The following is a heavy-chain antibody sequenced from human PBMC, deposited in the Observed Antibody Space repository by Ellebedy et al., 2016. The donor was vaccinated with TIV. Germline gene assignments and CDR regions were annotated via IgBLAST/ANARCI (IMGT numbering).Heavy chain of an antibody. CDR2: ISYDGSNK. J-gene: IGHJ4*02. Sequence: PGGSLRLSCAASGFTFNTYAMHWVRQAPGKGLEWVAVISYDGSNKFYADSVKGRFTISRDNSKNTVYLQMKSLRAEDTVVYYCARDPRITVIVVLDYWGQGTLVTVSS. D-gene: IGHD3-22*01. V-gene: IGHV3-30*01. CDR1: GFTFNTYA. CDR3: ARDPRITVIVVLDY.